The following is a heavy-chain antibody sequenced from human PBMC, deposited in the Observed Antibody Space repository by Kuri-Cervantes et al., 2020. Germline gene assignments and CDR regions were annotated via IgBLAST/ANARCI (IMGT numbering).Heavy chain of an antibody. D-gene: IGHD3-16*02. Sequence: GESLKISCAASGFTFSSYGMHWVRQAPGKGLEWVAFIRYDGSNKYYADSVKGRFTISRDNSKNSLYLQMNSLRVEDTAVYYCARSPQVYDYVWGSYRYPFDYWGQGTLVTVSS. CDR3: ARSPQVYDYVWGSYRYPFDY. CDR2: IRYDGSNK. CDR1: GFTFSSYG. J-gene: IGHJ4*02. V-gene: IGHV3-30*02.